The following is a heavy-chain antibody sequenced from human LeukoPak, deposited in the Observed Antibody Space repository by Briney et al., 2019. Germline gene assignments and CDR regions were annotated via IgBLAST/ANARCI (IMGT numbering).Heavy chain of an antibody. Sequence: GASVKVSCKASGCTFTGYYMHWVRQAPGQGLEWVGWINPNSGGTNYAQKFQGRVTMTRDTSISTAYMELSRLRSDDTAVYYCARDLSSVAAAGTFLNWGQGTLVTVSS. CDR1: GCTFTGYY. CDR2: INPNSGGT. CDR3: ARDLSSVAAAGTFLN. J-gene: IGHJ4*02. V-gene: IGHV1-2*02. D-gene: IGHD6-13*01.